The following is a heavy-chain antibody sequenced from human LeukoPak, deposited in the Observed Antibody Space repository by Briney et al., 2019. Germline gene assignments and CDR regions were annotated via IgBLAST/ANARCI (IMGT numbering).Heavy chain of an antibody. Sequence: GSLRLSCAASGFTVSSNYMSWVRQAPGKGLEWVSVIYSGGSTYYADSVKGRFTISRDNSKNTLYLQMNSLRAEDTAVYYCAKSGIPAAGQRGYFDYWGQGALVSVSS. V-gene: IGHV3-53*01. D-gene: IGHD6-13*01. CDR2: IYSGGST. J-gene: IGHJ4*02. CDR3: AKSGIPAAGQRGYFDY. CDR1: GFTVSSNY.